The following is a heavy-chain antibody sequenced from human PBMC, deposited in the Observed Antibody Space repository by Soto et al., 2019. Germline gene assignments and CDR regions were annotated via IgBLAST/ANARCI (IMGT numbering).Heavy chain of an antibody. CDR2: ISAYNGNR. CDR3: ARVRGESEQLANYGMDA. J-gene: IGHJ6*02. V-gene: IGHV1-18*01. D-gene: IGHD6-6*01. CDR1: GYTFTNYG. Sequence: QVQLVQSGGEVKKPGASVKVSCKASGYTFTNYGISWVRQAPGQGLEWMGWISAYNGNRKYAQKLQDRVTMTTDTSPNTAHMALRSLRSDDPAMYYCARVRGESEQLANYGMDAWGQGTTVTVFS.